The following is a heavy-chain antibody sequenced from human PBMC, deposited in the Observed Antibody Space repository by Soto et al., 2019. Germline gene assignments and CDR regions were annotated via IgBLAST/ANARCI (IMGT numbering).Heavy chain of an antibody. CDR2: IIPILGIA. J-gene: IGHJ4*02. CDR3: ARESSTARISTNFDY. CDR1: GGTFSSYT. V-gene: IGHV1-69*04. D-gene: IGHD3-3*02. Sequence: SVKVSCKASGGTFSSYTISWVRQAPGQGLEWMGRIIPILGIANYAQKFQGRVTITADKSTSTAYMELSSLRSEDTAVYYCARESSTARISTNFDYWGQGTLVTVSS.